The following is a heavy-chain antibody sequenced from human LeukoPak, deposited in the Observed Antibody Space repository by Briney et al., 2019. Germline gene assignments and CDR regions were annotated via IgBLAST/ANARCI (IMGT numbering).Heavy chain of an antibody. CDR3: AKLPDIVLVVYAWYFDL. V-gene: IGHV3-7*03. J-gene: IGHJ2*01. Sequence: PGGSLRLSCAASGFTFSSYWMSWVRQAPGKGLEWVANIKQDGSEKYYVDSVKGRFTISRDNSKNTLYLQMNSLRAEDTAVYYCAKLPDIVLVVYAWYFDLWGRGTLVTVSS. CDR1: GFTFSSYW. D-gene: IGHD2-8*02. CDR2: IKQDGSEK.